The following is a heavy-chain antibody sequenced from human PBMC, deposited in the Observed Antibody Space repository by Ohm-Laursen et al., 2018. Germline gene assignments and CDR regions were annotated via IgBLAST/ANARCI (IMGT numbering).Heavy chain of an antibody. CDR1: GGTFSSYA. D-gene: IGHD2-21*02. Sequence: SVKVSCKASGGTFSSYAISWVRQAPGQGLEWMGGIIPIFGTTNFAQRVQGRVTITADASTSTVYMELSSLRSEDTAIYYCAKDRAYCGVDCFSGINWFDPWGQGTLVTVSS. CDR3: AKDRAYCGVDCFSGINWFDP. CDR2: IIPIFGTT. V-gene: IGHV1-69*13. J-gene: IGHJ5*02.